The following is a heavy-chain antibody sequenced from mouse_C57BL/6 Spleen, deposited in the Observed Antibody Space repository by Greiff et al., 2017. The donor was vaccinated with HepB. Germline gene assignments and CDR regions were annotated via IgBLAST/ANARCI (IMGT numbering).Heavy chain of an antibody. D-gene: IGHD3-2*02. Sequence: EVKLVESGGGLVKPGGSLKLSCAASGFTFSDYGMHWVRQAPEKGLEWVAYISSGSSTIYYADTVKGRFTISRDNAKNTLFLQMTSLRSEDTAMYYCARSPSRQLRLPWFAYWGQGTLVTVSA. CDR2: ISSGSSTI. V-gene: IGHV5-17*01. CDR3: ARSPSRQLRLPWFAY. J-gene: IGHJ3*01. CDR1: GFTFSDYG.